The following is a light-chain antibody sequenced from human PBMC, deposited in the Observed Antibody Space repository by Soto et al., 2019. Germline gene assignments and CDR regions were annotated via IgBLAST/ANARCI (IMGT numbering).Light chain of an antibody. CDR1: SSDVGGYNY. J-gene: IGLJ1*01. CDR2: HVS. CDR3: YSYTTSSTYV. Sequence: QSVLTQPASVSWSPGQSITISCTGTSSDVGGYNYVSWYQQHPAKVPRLMIYHVSNQPSGVSDRFSGSKSGNTASLTISGLQAEDEGDYYCYSYTTSSTYVFGTGTKVTVL. V-gene: IGLV2-14*01.